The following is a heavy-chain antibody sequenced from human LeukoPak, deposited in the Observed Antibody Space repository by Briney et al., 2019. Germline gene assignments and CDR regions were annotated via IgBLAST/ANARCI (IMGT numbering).Heavy chain of an antibody. D-gene: IGHD6-19*01. CDR1: GFTFSSYS. J-gene: IGHJ4*02. Sequence: PGGSLRLSCAASGFTFSSYSMNWVRQAPGKGLEWVSSISSSSSYIYYADSVKGRFTISRDNAKNSLYLQMNSLRAEDTAVYYCTRRAGIAVADTSIFDYWGQGALVTVSS. CDR3: TRRAGIAVADTSIFDY. CDR2: ISSSSSYI. V-gene: IGHV3-21*01.